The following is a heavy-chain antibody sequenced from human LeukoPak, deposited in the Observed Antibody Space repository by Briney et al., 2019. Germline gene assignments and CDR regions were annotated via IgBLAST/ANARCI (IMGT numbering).Heavy chain of an antibody. Sequence: GGSLRLSCAASGFTFSSYAMSCVRQAPGKGLEWVSAISGSGGSTYYADSVKGRFTISRDNYKNTLYLQMNSRRGEDTAVYYCAKDNTPFILAGSYFDYWGQGTLVTVSS. J-gene: IGHJ4*02. CDR1: GFTFSSYA. CDR3: AKDNTPFILAGSYFDY. V-gene: IGHV3-23*01. CDR2: ISGSGGST. D-gene: IGHD3-9*01.